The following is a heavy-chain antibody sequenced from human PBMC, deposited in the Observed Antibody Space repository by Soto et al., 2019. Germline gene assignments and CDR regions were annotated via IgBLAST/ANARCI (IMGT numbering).Heavy chain of an antibody. V-gene: IGHV4-31*03. J-gene: IGHJ6*02. Sequence: QVQLQESGPGLVKPSQTLSLTCTVSGGSISSGGCYWSWVRQHPGKGLEWIGFIYYSGSTYYNPSLQRRVTISVDTSKNQCSLKMRSVTAADTAVYSCARDVRFAELVSYYYYGMDVWGQGTTVTVSS. CDR3: ARDVRFAELVSYYYYGMDV. D-gene: IGHD3-10*01. CDR1: GGSISSGGCY. CDR2: IYYSGST.